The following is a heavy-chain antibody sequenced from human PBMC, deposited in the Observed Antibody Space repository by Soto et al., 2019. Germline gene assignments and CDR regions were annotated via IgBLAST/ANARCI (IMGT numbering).Heavy chain of an antibody. D-gene: IGHD6-19*01. CDR3: ARWAVAGPFAY. J-gene: IGHJ4*02. V-gene: IGHV1-18*01. CDR1: GYTFTSYG. CDR2: ISAYNGNT. Sequence: QVQLVQSGAEVKKPGASVKVSCKASGYTFTSYGISWVRQAPGQGLEWMGWISAYNGNTNYAQKLQGRVTMTTATTKSTAYRELGGLRSDGTAVYSCARWAVAGPFAYWGQGTLVTVSS.